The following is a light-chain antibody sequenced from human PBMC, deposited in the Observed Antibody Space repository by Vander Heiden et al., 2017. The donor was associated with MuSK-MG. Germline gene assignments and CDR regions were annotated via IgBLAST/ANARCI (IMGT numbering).Light chain of an antibody. Sequence: QSVLTQPPSVSEAPRQRVTISCSGSSSNIGNNAVNWYQQLPGKAPKLRIDYDDLLPSGVSDRFSGSKSGTSASLEISGLQSEDEADDYCAEWDDSLNGVVFGGGTKLTVL. V-gene: IGLV1-36*01. CDR3: AEWDDSLNGVV. CDR2: YDD. J-gene: IGLJ2*01. CDR1: SSNIGNNA.